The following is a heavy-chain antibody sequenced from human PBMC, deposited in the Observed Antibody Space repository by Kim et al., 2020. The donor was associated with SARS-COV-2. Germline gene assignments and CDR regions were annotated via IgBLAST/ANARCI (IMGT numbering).Heavy chain of an antibody. J-gene: IGHJ4*02. CDR1: GYTFTSYD. V-gene: IGHV1-8*02. D-gene: IGHD1-1*01. CDR2: VNPKSGNT. CDR3: TRELPGTTPFYFGH. Sequence: ASVKVSCKASGYTFTSYDINWVRQAPGQGLEWMGWVNPKSGNTGYIPKYQGRATMTRDTSITTAYMELRSLTSEDTAIYFCTRELPGTTPFYFGHWGQGSLVIVSS.